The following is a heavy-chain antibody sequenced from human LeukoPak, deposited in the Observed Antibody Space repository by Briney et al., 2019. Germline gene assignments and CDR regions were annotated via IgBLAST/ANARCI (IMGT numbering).Heavy chain of an antibody. Sequence: GGSLRLSCAASGFTVSSNYMSWVRQAPGKGLAWVSVIYSGGSTYYADSVKGRFTISRHNSKNTLYLQMNSLRAEDTAVYYCARPDGGSGSYFFDYWGQGTLVTVSS. V-gene: IGHV3-53*04. CDR3: ARPDGGSGSYFFDY. D-gene: IGHD1-26*01. J-gene: IGHJ4*02. CDR1: GFTVSSNY. CDR2: IYSGGST.